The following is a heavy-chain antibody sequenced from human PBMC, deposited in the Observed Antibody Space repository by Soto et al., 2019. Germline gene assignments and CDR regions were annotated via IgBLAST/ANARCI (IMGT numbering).Heavy chain of an antibody. Sequence: QVQLVQSGAEVKKPGASVKVSCKAPGYNFTTYAMVWVRQAPGQRPEWMGWINTGNGNTKYSPKFQGRVTITRDTSATTASMELSSLKSEDTAVYYCARGERLYFLYYGMDVWGQGSTVTVSS. J-gene: IGHJ6*02. CDR1: GYNFTTYA. CDR2: INTGNGNT. V-gene: IGHV1-3*04. CDR3: ARGERLYFLYYGMDV. D-gene: IGHD2-2*02.